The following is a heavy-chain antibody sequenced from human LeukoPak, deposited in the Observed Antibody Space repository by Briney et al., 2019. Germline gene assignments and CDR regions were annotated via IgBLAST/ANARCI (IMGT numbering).Heavy chain of an antibody. CDR1: GYSFTSYW. V-gene: IGHV5-51*01. Sequence: GESLKISCKGSGYSFTSYWIGWVRQMPGKGLEWMGVIFPHDSDTRYSPSFQGQVTTSADKSISTAYLQWHSLKASDTAMYYCAKASTPIRGFCSTSSCTLFDQWGQGTLVAVSS. CDR2: IFPHDSDT. J-gene: IGHJ4*02. CDR3: AKASTPIRGFCSTSSCTLFDQ. D-gene: IGHD2/OR15-2a*01.